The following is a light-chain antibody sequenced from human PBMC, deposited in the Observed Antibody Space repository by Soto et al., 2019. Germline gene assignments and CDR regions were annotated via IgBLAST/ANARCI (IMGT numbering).Light chain of an antibody. CDR2: GAS. V-gene: IGKV3-15*01. CDR3: QQYNNWPPAT. Sequence: EIVMTQSPATLSVSPGERATLSCRASQSVSSNLAWYQQKPGQAPRLLIYGASTRATGIPARFSGSGSGTEFTPTISSLPSEDFAVYYCQQYNNWPPATFGQGTKVDIK. CDR1: QSVSSN. J-gene: IGKJ1*01.